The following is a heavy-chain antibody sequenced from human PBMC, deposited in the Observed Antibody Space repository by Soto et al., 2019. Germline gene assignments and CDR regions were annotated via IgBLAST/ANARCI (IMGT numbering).Heavy chain of an antibody. V-gene: IGHV3-23*01. Sequence: SLRLSCAASGFTFRTYAMSWVRLAPGQRLEWVSGIIGSGGSTFFADSVKGRFTISRDNSKNTVYLQMNSLRADDTAVYYCAKVDAGMITGFCIAMDVWGRGTTVTVSS. D-gene: IGHD3-16*01. CDR3: AKVDAGMITGFCIAMDV. CDR2: IIGSGGST. J-gene: IGHJ6*02. CDR1: GFTFRTYA.